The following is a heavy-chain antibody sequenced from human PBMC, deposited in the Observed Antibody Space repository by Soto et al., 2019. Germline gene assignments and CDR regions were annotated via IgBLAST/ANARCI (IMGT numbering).Heavy chain of an antibody. CDR3: ARGGVPAAMSY. J-gene: IGHJ4*02. CDR1: GFTFSSFW. CDR2: INSDGSNT. D-gene: IGHD2-2*01. Sequence: EVQLVESGGGLVQPGGSLRLSCAASGFTFSSFWMHWVRQAPGEGLVWVSRINSDGSNTNYADSVKGRFTISRDNAKNTRYLQMNSLRAEDTAVYCCARGGVPAAMSYGGQGTLVTVSS. V-gene: IGHV3-74*01.